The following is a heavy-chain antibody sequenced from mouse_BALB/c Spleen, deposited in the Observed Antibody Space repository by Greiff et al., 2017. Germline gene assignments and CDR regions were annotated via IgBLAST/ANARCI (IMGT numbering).Heavy chain of an antibody. Sequence: EVKLVESGGGLVQPGGSRKLSCAASGFTFSSFGMHWVRQPPEKGLEWVAYISSGSSTIYYADTVKGRFTISRDNPKNTLFLQMTSLRSEDTAMYYCARNPYCYGSSFFAYWGQGTLVTVSA. CDR3: ARNPYCYGSSFFAY. CDR1: GFTFSSFG. V-gene: IGHV5-17*02. J-gene: IGHJ3*01. D-gene: IGHD1-1*01. CDR2: ISSGSSTI.